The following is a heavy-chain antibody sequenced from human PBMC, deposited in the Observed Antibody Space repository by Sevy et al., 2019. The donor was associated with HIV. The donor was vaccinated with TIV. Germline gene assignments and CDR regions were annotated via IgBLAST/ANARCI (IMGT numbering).Heavy chain of an antibody. Sequence: GGSLRLSCAASGLTFSDYYMSWIRQAPGKGLEWISYSSGSGKTIHYADSVKGRFTISRDNAKNLLYLQMNNLGAEDTAIYYCARHLYGSGTLRGLNWFDPRGQGTLVTVSS. CDR1: GLTFSDYY. CDR3: ARHLYGSGTLRGLNWFDP. D-gene: IGHD3-10*01. CDR2: SSGSGKTI. V-gene: IGHV3-11*01. J-gene: IGHJ5*02.